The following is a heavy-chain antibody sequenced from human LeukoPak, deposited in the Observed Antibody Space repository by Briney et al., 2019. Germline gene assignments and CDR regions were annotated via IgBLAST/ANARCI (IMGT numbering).Heavy chain of an antibody. CDR1: GGSISSSSYY. CDR2: IYYSGST. CDR3: ASSGPVLLWFGEFDDY. Sequence: PSETLSLTCTVSGGSISSSSYYWGWIRQPPGKGLEWIGSIYYSGSTNYNPSLKSRVTISVDTSKNQFSLKLSSVTAADTAVYYCASSGPVLLWFGEFDDYWGQGTLVTVSS. J-gene: IGHJ4*02. D-gene: IGHD3-10*01. V-gene: IGHV4-39*07.